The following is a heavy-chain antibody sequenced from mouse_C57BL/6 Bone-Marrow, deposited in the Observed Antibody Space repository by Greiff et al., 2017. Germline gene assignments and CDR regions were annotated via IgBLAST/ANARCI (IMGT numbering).Heavy chain of an antibody. CDR3: AILRYDYDGLFAY. CDR2: IWSEGST. V-gene: IGHV2-6*03. CDR1: GFSLTSYG. Sequence: QVQLKESGPGLVAPSQSLSITCTVSGFSLTSYGVHWVRQPPGKGLEWLVVIWSEGSTTYNSALKSRLSISKDNSKSQVFLKMNSLQTDDTAMYYCAILRYDYDGLFAYWGQGTLVTVSA. J-gene: IGHJ3*01. D-gene: IGHD2-4*01.